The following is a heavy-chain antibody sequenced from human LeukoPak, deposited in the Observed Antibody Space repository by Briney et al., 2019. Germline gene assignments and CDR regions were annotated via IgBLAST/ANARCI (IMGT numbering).Heavy chain of an antibody. D-gene: IGHD2-2*01. CDR3: TRGQPREYQLLWDGDY. V-gene: IGHV3-49*04. J-gene: IGHJ4*02. CDR2: IRSKAYGGTT. Sequence: PGGSLRLSCAASGFTFSSYAMHWVRQAPGKGLEWVGFIRSKAYGGTTEYAASVKGRFTISRDDSKSIAYLQMNSLKTEDTAVYYCTRGQPREYQLLWDGDYWGQGTLVTVSS. CDR1: GFTFSSYA.